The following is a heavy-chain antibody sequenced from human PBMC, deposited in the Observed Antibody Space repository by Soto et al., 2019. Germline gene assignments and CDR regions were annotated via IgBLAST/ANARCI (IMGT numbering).Heavy chain of an antibody. Sequence: SETLSLTCTVSGGSISSYYWSWIRQPPGKGLELVGYIYYSGSTNYNPSLKSRVTISVDTSKNQFSLKLSSVTAAVTAVYYCARDAATYYDILTGYSRGYFDYWGQGTLVTVSS. J-gene: IGHJ4*02. V-gene: IGHV4-59*01. CDR3: ARDAATYYDILTGYSRGYFDY. D-gene: IGHD3-9*01. CDR1: GGSISSYY. CDR2: IYYSGST.